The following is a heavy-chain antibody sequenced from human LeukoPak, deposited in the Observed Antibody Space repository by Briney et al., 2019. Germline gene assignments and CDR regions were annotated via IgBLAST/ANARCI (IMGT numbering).Heavy chain of an antibody. D-gene: IGHD6-6*01. CDR3: AKVYSSSSRDAFDV. Sequence: PSETLSLTCAVYGGPFSGYYWSWIRQPPGKGLEWIGEINYSGSTNYNASLESRVTISADTSKKQSTLNLSSVTAADTAVYYCAKVYSSSSRDAFDVWGPGTMVTVSS. CDR1: GGPFSGYY. V-gene: IGHV4-34*01. CDR2: INYSGST. J-gene: IGHJ3*01.